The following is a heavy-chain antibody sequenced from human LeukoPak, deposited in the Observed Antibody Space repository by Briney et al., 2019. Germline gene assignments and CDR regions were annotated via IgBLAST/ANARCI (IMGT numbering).Heavy chain of an antibody. V-gene: IGHV3-23*01. J-gene: IGHJ5*02. D-gene: IGHD3-10*01. Sequence: PGGSLRLSCAASGFTFSSYAVSWVRQAPGKGLEWVSAISGSGGSTYYADSVKGRFTISRDNSKNTLYLQMNSLRAEDTAVYYCAKDSLSMVRGPLRPWGQGTLVTVSS. CDR2: ISGSGGST. CDR1: GFTFSSYA. CDR3: AKDSLSMVRGPLRP.